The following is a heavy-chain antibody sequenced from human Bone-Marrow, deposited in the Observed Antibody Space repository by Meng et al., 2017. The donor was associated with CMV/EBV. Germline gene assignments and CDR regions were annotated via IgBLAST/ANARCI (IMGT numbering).Heavy chain of an antibody. CDR3: ARESAWYSYGYGDYYYGMDV. J-gene: IGHJ6*02. CDR2: IKQDGSEK. CDR1: GFTFSSYR. V-gene: IGHV3-7*01. D-gene: IGHD5-18*01. Sequence: GGSLRLSCAASGFTFSSYRMSWVRQAPGKGLEWVANIKQDGSEKYYVDSVKGRFTISRDNAKNSLYLQMNSLRAEDTAVYYCARESAWYSYGYGDYYYGMDVWGQGTTVTVSS.